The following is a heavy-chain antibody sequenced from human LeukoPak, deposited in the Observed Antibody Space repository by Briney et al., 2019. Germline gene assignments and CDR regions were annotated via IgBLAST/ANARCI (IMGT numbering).Heavy chain of an antibody. D-gene: IGHD2-21*02. V-gene: IGHV1-2*02. CDR2: INPNSGGT. CDR3: ARGRAIVVVTAIQSGYDFQH. CDR1: GYTFTGYY. J-gene: IGHJ1*01. Sequence: RASVKVSCKASGYTFTGYYMHWVRQAPGQGLEWMGWINPNSGGTNYAQKFQGRVTMTRDTSISTAYMELSRLRSDDTAVYYCARGRAIVVVTAIQSGYDFQHWGQGTLVTVSS.